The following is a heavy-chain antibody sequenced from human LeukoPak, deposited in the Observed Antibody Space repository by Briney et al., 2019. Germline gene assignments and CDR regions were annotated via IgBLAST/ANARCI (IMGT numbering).Heavy chain of an antibody. CDR1: GGSISSGGYY. V-gene: IGHV4-31*03. CDR2: IYFSGST. Sequence: SETLSLTCTASGGSISSGGYYWSWIRQHPVKGLEWIGYIYFSGSTYYNPSLKSRVTISVDTSKNQFSLNLSSVTAADTAVYYCARGYTSSLRYFDHWGQGTLVTVSS. J-gene: IGHJ4*02. D-gene: IGHD6-13*01. CDR3: ARGYTSSLRYFDH.